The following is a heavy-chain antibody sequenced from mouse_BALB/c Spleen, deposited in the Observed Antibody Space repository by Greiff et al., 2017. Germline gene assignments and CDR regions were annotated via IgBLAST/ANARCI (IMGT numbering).Heavy chain of an antibody. D-gene: IGHD1-1*01. CDR1: GFDFSRYW. CDR2: INPDSSTI. CDR3: ARLHYGSSYRGMDY. V-gene: IGHV4-1*02. Sequence: EVKLMESGGGLVQPGGSLKLSCAASGFDFSRYWMSWVRQAPGKGLEWIGEINPDSSTINYTPSLKDKFIISRDNAKNTLYLQMSKVRSEDTALYYCARLHYGSSYRGMDYWGQGTSVTVSS. J-gene: IGHJ4*01.